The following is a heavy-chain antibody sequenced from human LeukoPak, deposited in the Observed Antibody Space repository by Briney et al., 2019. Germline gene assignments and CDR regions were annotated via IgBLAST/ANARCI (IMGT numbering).Heavy chain of an antibody. V-gene: IGHV3-23*05. CDR1: GFTFSAYA. J-gene: IGHJ3*02. Sequence: GGSLRLSCEASGFTFSAYAMTWVRQAPGKGLEWVSSIGSDNKPHYSESVKGRFTISRDNSKTTLFLQMDSLRPEDTALYYCARRGQELGHVFDIWGQGTMVTVSS. CDR3: ARRGQELGHVFDI. CDR2: IGSDNKP. D-gene: IGHD7-27*01.